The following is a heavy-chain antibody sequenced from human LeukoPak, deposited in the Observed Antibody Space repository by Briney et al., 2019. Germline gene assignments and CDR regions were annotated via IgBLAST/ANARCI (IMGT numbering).Heavy chain of an antibody. D-gene: IGHD6-19*01. J-gene: IGHJ2*01. CDR3: AKDPLAVAGTAYGGFDL. Sequence: GGSLRLTCAASGFTFSSYAMSWVRQAPGKGLEWVSAISGSGGSTYYADSVKGRFTISRDNSKNTLYLQMNSLRAEDTAVYYCAKDPLAVAGTAYGGFDLWGRGTLVTVSS. CDR2: ISGSGGST. V-gene: IGHV3-23*01. CDR1: GFTFSSYA.